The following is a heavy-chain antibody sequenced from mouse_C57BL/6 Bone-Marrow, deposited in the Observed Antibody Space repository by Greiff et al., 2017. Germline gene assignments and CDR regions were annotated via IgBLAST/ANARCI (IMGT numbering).Heavy chain of an antibody. J-gene: IGHJ2*01. V-gene: IGHV1-63*01. CDR3: ARLGGPYFDY. Sequence: QVQLQQSGAELVRPGTSVKMSCKASGYTFTNYWIGWAKQRPGHGLEWIGDIYPGGGYTNYNEKFKGKATLTADKSSSTAYMQVSSLTSEDSAIYYCARLGGPYFDYWGQGTTLTVSS. CDR2: IYPGGGYT. CDR1: GYTFTNYW.